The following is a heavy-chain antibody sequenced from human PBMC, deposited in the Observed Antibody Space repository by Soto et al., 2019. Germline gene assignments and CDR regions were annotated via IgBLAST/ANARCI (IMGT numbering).Heavy chain of an antibody. CDR2: IYYSGST. V-gene: IGHV4-31*03. J-gene: IGHJ4*02. D-gene: IGHD1-26*01. CDR3: ARVRGGGPFDD. Sequence: QVQLQESGPGLVKPSQTLSLTCTVSGGSISSCGYYWSWIRQHPGKGLEWNGYIYYSGSTYYNPSLKSRATISVASSKKQFALKLTSVAAADTAVYYCARVRGGGPFDDWGQGTLGTVAS. CDR1: GGSISSCGYY.